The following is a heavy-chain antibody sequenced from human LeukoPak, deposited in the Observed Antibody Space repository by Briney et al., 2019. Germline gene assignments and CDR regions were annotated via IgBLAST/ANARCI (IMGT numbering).Heavy chain of an antibody. CDR2: ISYDGSNK. D-gene: IGHD2-15*01. CDR3: AKGPPPYCSGGSCYMPFDY. CDR1: GFTFSSYG. J-gene: IGHJ4*02. Sequence: GGSLRLSCAASGFTFSSYGMHWVRQAPGKGLEWVAIISYDGSNKYYADSVKGRFTISRDNSKNTLYLQMNSLRAEDTAVYYCAKGPPPYCSGGSCYMPFDYWGQGTLVTVSS. V-gene: IGHV3-30*18.